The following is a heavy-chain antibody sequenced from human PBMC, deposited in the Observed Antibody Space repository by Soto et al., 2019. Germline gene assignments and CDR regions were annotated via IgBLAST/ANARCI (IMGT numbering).Heavy chain of an antibody. CDR2: IYGGGTT. D-gene: IGHD6-19*01. CDR3: VQTTGWPGFDF. J-gene: IGHJ4*02. CDR1: GFAVSSKY. Sequence: EVQLVESGGGVIQPGGSLRLSCAASGFAVSSKYMTWVRQAPGKGLEWVSVIYGGGTTYYADSVKGRFTISRDTSKNTLYLQMNSLRAEYTAVYYCVQTTGWPGFDFWGQGTLVTVSS. V-gene: IGHV3-53*01.